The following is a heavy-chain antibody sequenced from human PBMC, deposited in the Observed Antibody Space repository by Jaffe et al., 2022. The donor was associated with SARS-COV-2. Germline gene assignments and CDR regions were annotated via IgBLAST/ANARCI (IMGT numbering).Heavy chain of an antibody. J-gene: IGHJ6*02. CDR1: GGSISSGSYY. D-gene: IGHD2-2*01. V-gene: IGHV4-61*02. Sequence: QVQLQESGPGLVKPSQTLSLTCTVSGGSISSGSYYWSWIRQPAGKGLEWIGRIYTSGSTNYNPSLKSRVTISVDTSKNQFSLKLSSVTAADTAVYYCARGIVVVPAAQAGYYYYYGMDVWGQGTTVTVSS. CDR2: IYTSGST. CDR3: ARGIVVVPAAQAGYYYYYGMDV.